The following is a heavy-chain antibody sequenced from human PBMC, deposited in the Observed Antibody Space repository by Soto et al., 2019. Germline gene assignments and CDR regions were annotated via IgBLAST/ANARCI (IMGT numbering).Heavy chain of an antibody. J-gene: IGHJ4*02. V-gene: IGHV3-23*03. CDR3: ARDRQPDGIWTFDY. Sequence: PGGSLRLSCSASGFSMSSYTMGWVRQTPGKGLEWVATIFSGASGTAYADSVTGRFSLSRDNSRNIMYLQMNSLRVDDTALYYCARDRQPDGIWTFDYWGRGTLLTVSS. CDR1: GFSMSSYT. CDR2: IFSGASGT. D-gene: IGHD1-1*01.